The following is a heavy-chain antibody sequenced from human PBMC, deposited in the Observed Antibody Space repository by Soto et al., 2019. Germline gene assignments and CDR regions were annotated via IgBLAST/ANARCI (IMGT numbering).Heavy chain of an antibody. CDR3: ARQVPVLRYFDWCFDY. V-gene: IGHV4-59*08. J-gene: IGHJ4*02. Sequence: SETLSLTCTVSGGSISSYYWSWIRQPPGKGLEWIGYIYYSGSTNYNPSLKSRVTISVDTSKNQFSLKLSSVTAADTAVYYCARQVPVLRYFDWCFDYWGQGTLVTVSS. D-gene: IGHD3-9*01. CDR2: IYYSGST. CDR1: GGSISSYY.